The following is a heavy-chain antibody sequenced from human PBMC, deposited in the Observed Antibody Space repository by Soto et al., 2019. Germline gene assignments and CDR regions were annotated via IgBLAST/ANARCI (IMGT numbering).Heavy chain of an antibody. J-gene: IGHJ6*02. CDR3: ARLVVVAATLYYYYGMDV. CDR1: GFTFSSYS. D-gene: IGHD2-15*01. Sequence: GGSLRLSWAASGFTFSSYSMNWVRQAPGKGLEWVSSISSSSSYIYYADSVKGRFTISRDNAKNSLYLQMNSLRAEDTAVYYCARLVVVAATLYYYYGMDVWGQGTTVTVSS. CDR2: ISSSSSYI. V-gene: IGHV3-21*01.